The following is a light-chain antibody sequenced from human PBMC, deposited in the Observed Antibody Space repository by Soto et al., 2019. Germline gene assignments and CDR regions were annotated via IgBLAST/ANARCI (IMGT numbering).Light chain of an antibody. CDR1: SSNIGKNS. Sequence: VLTQPRAGSGSRGQRVTISCYGSSSNIGKNSVYWYQQLPGTAPKLLIYKNDQRPSGVPDRLSGSKSGTSASLAISGLRSDDEADYYCAAWDDSLRAYVFGIGTKVTVL. V-gene: IGLV1-47*01. CDR3: AAWDDSLRAYV. CDR2: KND. J-gene: IGLJ1*01.